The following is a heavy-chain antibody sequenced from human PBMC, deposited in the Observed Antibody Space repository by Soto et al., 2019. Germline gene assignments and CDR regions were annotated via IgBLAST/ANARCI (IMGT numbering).Heavy chain of an antibody. CDR1: GFTFGDYA. D-gene: IGHD6-13*01. V-gene: IGHV3-49*03. J-gene: IGHJ4*02. CDR2: IRSKAYGGTT. CDR3: TRVKLPGIAAAGTDY. Sequence: GGSLRLSCTASGFTFGDYAMSWFRQAPGKGLEWVGFIRSKAYGGTTEYAASVKGRFTISRDDSKSIAYLQMNSLKTEDTAVYYCTRVKLPGIAAAGTDYWGQGTLVTVSS.